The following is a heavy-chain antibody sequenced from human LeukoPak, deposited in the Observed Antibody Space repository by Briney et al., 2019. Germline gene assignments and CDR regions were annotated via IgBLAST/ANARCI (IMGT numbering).Heavy chain of an antibody. Sequence: SETLSLTCAVYGGSFSGYYWSWIRQPPGKGLEWIGEINHSGSTNYNPSLKSRVTISVDTSKNQFSLKLSSVTAADTAVYYCARESPFLLIFAGTGWFDPWGQGTLVTVSS. CDR2: INHSGST. V-gene: IGHV4-34*01. CDR3: ARESPFLLIFAGTGWFDP. D-gene: IGHD3/OR15-3a*01. CDR1: GGSFSGYY. J-gene: IGHJ5*02.